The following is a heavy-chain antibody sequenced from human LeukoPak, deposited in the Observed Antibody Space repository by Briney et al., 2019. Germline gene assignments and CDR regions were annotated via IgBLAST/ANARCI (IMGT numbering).Heavy chain of an antibody. CDR3: VKGNDYIWGSYRRGYYYFDS. V-gene: IGHV3-23*01. Sequence: PGGSLRLSCAASEFTFSSYAMNWVRQAPGKGLEWISSITGSGGSTNYPDSVKGQFTISRDNSKNTLFLQMNRLRAEDTALYYCVKGNDYIWGSYRRGYYYFDSWGQGTLVTVSS. J-gene: IGHJ4*02. CDR1: EFTFSSYA. D-gene: IGHD3-16*02. CDR2: ITGSGGST.